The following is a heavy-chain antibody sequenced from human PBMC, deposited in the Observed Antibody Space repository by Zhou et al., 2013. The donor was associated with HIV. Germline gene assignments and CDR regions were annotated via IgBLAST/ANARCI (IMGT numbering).Heavy chain of an antibody. CDR3: ARNREQQLLGFYYYYMDV. CDR1: GYSISSGYY. Sequence: QVQLQESGPGLVKPSETLSLTCTVSGYSISSGYYWGWIRQPPGKGLEWIGNIYHSGSIYYNPSLKSRVTISVNTSKNQFSLKMSSVAAADTAVYYCARNREQQLLGFYYYYMDVWGKGPGHRLL. CDR2: IYHSGSI. J-gene: IGHJ6*03. D-gene: IGHD6-13*01. V-gene: IGHV4-38-2*02.